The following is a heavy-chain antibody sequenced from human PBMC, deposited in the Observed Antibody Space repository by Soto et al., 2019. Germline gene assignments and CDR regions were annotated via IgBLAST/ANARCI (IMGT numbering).Heavy chain of an antibody. J-gene: IGHJ4*02. CDR3: ALPFVNSGYDAPLGN. CDR2: ISAYNGNT. Sequence: QVQLVQSGAEVKKPGASVKVSCKASGYTFTSYGISWVRQAPGQGLEWMGWISAYNGNTNYAQKLQGRVTMTTDTSTSTAYMEVRSLRSDDTAVYYCALPFVNSGYDAPLGNWGQGTLVTVSS. CDR1: GYTFTSYG. V-gene: IGHV1-18*01. D-gene: IGHD5-12*01.